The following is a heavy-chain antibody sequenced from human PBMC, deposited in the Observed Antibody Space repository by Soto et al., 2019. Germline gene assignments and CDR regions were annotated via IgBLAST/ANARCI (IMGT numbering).Heavy chain of an antibody. J-gene: IGHJ4*02. CDR1: GFTFSDYY. V-gene: IGHV3-11*01. D-gene: IGHD3-22*01. Sequence: GGSLRLSCAASGFTFSDYYMSWIRQAPGKGLEWVSYISRGATTIYYADSVKGRFTISRDNAKDSLYLQMNSLRAEDTAVYFCATDSSGYYYFDYWGQGTLVTVSS. CDR3: ATDSSGYYYFDY. CDR2: ISRGATTI.